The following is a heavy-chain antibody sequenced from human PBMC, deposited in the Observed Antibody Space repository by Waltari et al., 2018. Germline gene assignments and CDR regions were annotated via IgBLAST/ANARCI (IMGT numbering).Heavy chain of an antibody. CDR2: ISSSGNTI. CDR3: ARQFAY. J-gene: IGHJ4*02. Sequence: EVQLVESGGGLVQPGGSLRLSCATSGFTLSSNGMNWVRQAPGKGREWVSYISSSGNTIYYADSVRGRFTISRDTANNSLYLQMNNLRAEDTAVYYCARQFAYWGQGALVTVSS. V-gene: IGHV3-48*03. CDR1: GFTLSSNG.